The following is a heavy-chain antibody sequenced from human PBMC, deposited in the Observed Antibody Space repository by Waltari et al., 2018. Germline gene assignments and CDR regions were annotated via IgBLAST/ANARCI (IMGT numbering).Heavy chain of an antibody. Sequence: EVQLVESGGGLVKPGGSLRLSCAASGFTFSSYSMNWVRQAPGKGLEWVSSISSRSSHMYFADSVKGRFTISRDNAKNSLYLQMKSLGAEDTAVYYCARFKNGGFPAYNYYGMDVWGQGTTVTVSS. CDR2: ISSRSSHM. J-gene: IGHJ6*02. CDR3: ARFKNGGFPAYNYYGMDV. D-gene: IGHD2-8*01. CDR1: GFTFSSYS. V-gene: IGHV3-21*01.